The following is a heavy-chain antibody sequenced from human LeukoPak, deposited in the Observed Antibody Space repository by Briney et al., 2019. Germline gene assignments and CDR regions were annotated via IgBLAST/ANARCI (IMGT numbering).Heavy chain of an antibody. CDR3: TRSFYTILIGYYQYFDY. V-gene: IGHV3-23*01. Sequence: GGSLRLSCAASGFTFSSYAMSWVRQTPGKGLEWVSAIIASGGITYHADSVKGRFTISRDNSKYNLYLQLNSLRVKYMAWYYCTRSFYTILIGYYQYFDYWGQGTLVTVSS. CDR1: GFTFSSYA. D-gene: IGHD3-9*01. J-gene: IGHJ4*02. CDR2: IIASGGIT.